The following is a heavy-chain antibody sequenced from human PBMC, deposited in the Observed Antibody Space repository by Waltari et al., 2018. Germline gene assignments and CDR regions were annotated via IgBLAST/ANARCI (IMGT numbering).Heavy chain of an antibody. Sequence: QLQLQESGPGLVKPSETLSLTCTVSGGSISSSSYYWGWLRQPPGKGLEWIGSIYYSGSTYYNPSLKSRVTISVDTSKNQFSLKLSSVTAADTAVYYCARDLGDLKRRGAFDIWGQGTMVTVSS. CDR3: ARDLGDLKRRGAFDI. CDR1: GGSISSSSYY. V-gene: IGHV4-39*07. CDR2: IYYSGST. J-gene: IGHJ3*02. D-gene: IGHD3-10*01.